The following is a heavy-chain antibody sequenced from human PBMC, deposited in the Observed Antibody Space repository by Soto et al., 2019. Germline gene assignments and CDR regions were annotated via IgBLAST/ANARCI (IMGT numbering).Heavy chain of an antibody. D-gene: IGHD4-17*01. CDR2: IRNDNGNT. V-gene: IGHV1-18*04. Sequence: QVQLVQSGVEVKKPGASVKVACKASGYTFTTTYGISWVRQAPGQGLEWMGWIRNDNGNTKYAQNLQGRVTMTTDISTSTAYMELRSLRSDDTAVYYCATTVTTRTPGDNWGQGTLVTVA. CDR1: GYTFTTTYG. J-gene: IGHJ4*02. CDR3: ATTVTTRTPGDN.